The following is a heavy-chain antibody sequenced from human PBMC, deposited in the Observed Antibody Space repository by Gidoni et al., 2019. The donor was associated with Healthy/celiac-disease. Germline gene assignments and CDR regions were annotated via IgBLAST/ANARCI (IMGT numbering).Heavy chain of an antibody. CDR3: ARSNYYSHLDY. CDR1: GGSISSYY. CDR2: IYSSGST. D-gene: IGHD3-22*01. Sequence: QVQLQEPVPGLVKPSETLSLTGTVSGGSISSYYWSWIRQPPGKVLEWIGYIYSSGSTNYNPSLKSRVTISVDTSKNQFSLKLSSVTAADTAVYYCARSNYYSHLDYWGQGTLVTVSS. V-gene: IGHV4-59*01. J-gene: IGHJ4*02.